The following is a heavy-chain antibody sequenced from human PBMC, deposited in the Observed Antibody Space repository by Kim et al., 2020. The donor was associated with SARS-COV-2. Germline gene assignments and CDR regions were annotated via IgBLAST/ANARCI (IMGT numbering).Heavy chain of an antibody. D-gene: IGHD2-2*01. V-gene: IGHV4-4*09. CDR3: ARKAASSWVLDY. Sequence: SNPALKGRVTISPSTSKNQVSLQLTSVTAADSAVYFCARKAASSWVLDYWGQGALVTVSS. J-gene: IGHJ4*02.